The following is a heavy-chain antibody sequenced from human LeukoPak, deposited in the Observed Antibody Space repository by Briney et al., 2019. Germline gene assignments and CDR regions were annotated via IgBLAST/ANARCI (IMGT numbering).Heavy chain of an antibody. CDR1: GYTFIDYH. V-gene: IGHV1-2*06. CDR3: VRDIDYYDSSGFGGGYYYYYYMDV. D-gene: IGHD3-22*01. Sequence: ASVKVSCKASGYTFIDYHLHWVRQAPGQGLEWMGRINPKSGGTNYAQKFQGRVTMTGDTSISTAYMELSSLRSDDTAVYFCVRDIDYYDSSGFGGGYYYYYYMDVWGRGTTVTVSS. CDR2: INPKSGGT. J-gene: IGHJ6*03.